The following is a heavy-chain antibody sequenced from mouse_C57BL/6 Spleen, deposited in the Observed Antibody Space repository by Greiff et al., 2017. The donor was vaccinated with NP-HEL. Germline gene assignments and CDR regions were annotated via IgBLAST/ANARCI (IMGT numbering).Heavy chain of an antibody. CDR1: GYTFTDYE. V-gene: IGHV1-15*01. J-gene: IGHJ2*01. CDR3: TRRGITTVVVLYYFDY. CDR2: IDPETGGT. Sequence: QVQLKESGAELVRPGASVTLSCKASGYTFTDYEMHWVKQTPVHGLEWIGAIDPETGGTAYNQKFKGKAILTADKSSSTAYMELRSLTSEDSAVYYGTRRGITTVVVLYYFDYWGQGTTLTVSS. D-gene: IGHD1-1*01.